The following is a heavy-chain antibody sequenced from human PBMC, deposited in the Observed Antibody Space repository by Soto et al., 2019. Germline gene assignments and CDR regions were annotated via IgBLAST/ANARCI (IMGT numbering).Heavy chain of an antibody. D-gene: IGHD3-22*01. Sequence: GGSLRLSCAASGFTFDDYTMHWVRQAPGKGLEWVSLISWDGGSTYYADSVKGRFTISRDNSKNSLYLQMNSLRTEDTALYYCAKDRSYYYDSSGLDHWGQGTLVTVSS. CDR3: AKDRSYYYDSSGLDH. CDR1: GFTFDDYT. CDR2: ISWDGGST. V-gene: IGHV3-43*01. J-gene: IGHJ4*02.